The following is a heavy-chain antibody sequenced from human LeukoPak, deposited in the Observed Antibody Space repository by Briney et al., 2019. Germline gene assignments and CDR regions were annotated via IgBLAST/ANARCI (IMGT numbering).Heavy chain of an antibody. CDR3: ARDAPDYGDYGMDV. CDR2: IYYSGST. J-gene: IGHJ6*02. V-gene: IGHV4-59*01. CDR1: GGSFSGYY. Sequence: SETLSLTCAVYGGSFSGYYWSWIRQPPGKGLEWIGYIYYSGSTNYNPSLKSRVTISVDTSKNQFSLKLSSVTAADTAVYYCARDAPDYGDYGMDVWGQGTTVTVSS. D-gene: IGHD4-17*01.